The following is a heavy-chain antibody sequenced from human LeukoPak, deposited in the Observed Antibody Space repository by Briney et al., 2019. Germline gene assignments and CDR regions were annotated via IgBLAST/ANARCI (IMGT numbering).Heavy chain of an antibody. CDR2: VYPGNSDT. J-gene: IGHJ5*02. CDR3: ARLGSNNYFDP. Sequence: GESLKISCKGFGYSFTSYWIAWVRQMPGMGLEWMGAVYPGNSDTRYSPSFQGQVTISADRSISTAYLQWSSLKASGTAMYYCARLGSNNYFDPWGQGTLVTVSS. V-gene: IGHV5-51*01. CDR1: GYSFTSYW. D-gene: IGHD3-16*01.